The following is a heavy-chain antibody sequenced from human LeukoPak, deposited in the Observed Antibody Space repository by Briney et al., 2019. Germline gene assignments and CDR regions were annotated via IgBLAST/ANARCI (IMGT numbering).Heavy chain of an antibody. D-gene: IGHD1-14*01. J-gene: IGHJ2*01. CDR3: ARPHREWSYWYFDL. CDR2: IYHSGST. V-gene: IGHV4-4*02. Sequence: SETLSLTCAVSGGSISSSNWWSWVRQPPGKGLEWIGEIYHSGSTNYNPSLKSRVTISVDKSKNQFSLKLSSVTAADTAVYYCARPHREWSYWYFDLWGRGTLVTVSS. CDR1: GGSISSSNW.